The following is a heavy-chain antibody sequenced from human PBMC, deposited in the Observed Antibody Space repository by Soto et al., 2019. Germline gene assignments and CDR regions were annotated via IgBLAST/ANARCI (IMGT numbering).Heavy chain of an antibody. CDR3: ARGRGYFDY. V-gene: IGHV1-46*01. Sequence: QVQLVQSGAEVKNPGASVKVSCKASGYTFTSYHVPWLRQAPGQGLEWMGVINPSDGTTSYSQKFQGRVTTTRDTSTSTVYMELSSLTSEDTAVYYCARGRGYFDYLGQGTLVTVSS. J-gene: IGHJ4*02. CDR1: GYTFTSYH. CDR2: INPSDGTT.